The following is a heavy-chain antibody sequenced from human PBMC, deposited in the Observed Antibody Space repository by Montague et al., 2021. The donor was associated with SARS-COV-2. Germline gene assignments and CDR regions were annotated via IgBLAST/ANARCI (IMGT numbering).Heavy chain of an antibody. CDR1: GYSISSGYY. V-gene: IGHV4-38-2*01. Sequence: SETLSLTCSVSGYSISSGYYWVWIRQPPGKGLAWIGNIYHSGGTYYSPSLKSRVTVSVDTSKNQFSLRLSSVTAADTAVYYCARWYYGSGSYPHWGQGTLVTVSS. CDR3: ARWYYGSGSYPH. J-gene: IGHJ4*02. D-gene: IGHD3-10*01. CDR2: IYHSGGT.